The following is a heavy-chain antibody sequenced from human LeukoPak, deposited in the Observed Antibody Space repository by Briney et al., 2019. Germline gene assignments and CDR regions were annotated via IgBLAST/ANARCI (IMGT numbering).Heavy chain of an antibody. Sequence: SETLSLTCTVSGGSISSYYWSWIRQPPGKGLEWIGYIYYSGSTNYNPSLKSRVTISVDTSKNQFSLKLSSVTAADTAVYYCARGSSGNSFDYWGQGTLVTVSS. CDR1: GGSISSYY. J-gene: IGHJ4*02. D-gene: IGHD6-19*01. V-gene: IGHV4-59*01. CDR3: ARGSSGNSFDY. CDR2: IYYSGST.